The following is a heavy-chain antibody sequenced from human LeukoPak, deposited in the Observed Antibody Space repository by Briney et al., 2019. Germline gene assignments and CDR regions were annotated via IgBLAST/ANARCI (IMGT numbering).Heavy chain of an antibody. CDR1: GFTFCSYE. CDR3: ASRAAAHWYFDL. V-gene: IGHV3-48*03. Sequence: PGGCLRLSCAASGFTFCSYEMKWVPQAPGKGLEWVSYISSSGSTIYYADSVKGRFTISRENAKNSLYRQMNSLRAEDTVVYYCASRAAAHWYFDLWGRGTLVTVSS. CDR2: ISSSGSTI. J-gene: IGHJ2*01. D-gene: IGHD6-13*01.